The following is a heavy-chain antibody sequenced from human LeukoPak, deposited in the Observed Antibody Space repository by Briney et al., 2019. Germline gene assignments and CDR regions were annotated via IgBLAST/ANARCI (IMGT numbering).Heavy chain of an antibody. D-gene: IGHD3-3*01. CDR1: GGSISSGSYY. CDR2: IYTSGST. CDR3: ARSPTVFGVVYMDV. V-gene: IGHV4-61*02. Sequence: SETLSLTCTASGGSISSGSYYWSWIRQPAGKGLEWVGRIYTSGSTNYNPSLKSRVTISVDTSKNQFSLKLSSVTAADTAVYYCARSPTVFGVVYMDVWGKGTTVTVSS. J-gene: IGHJ6*03.